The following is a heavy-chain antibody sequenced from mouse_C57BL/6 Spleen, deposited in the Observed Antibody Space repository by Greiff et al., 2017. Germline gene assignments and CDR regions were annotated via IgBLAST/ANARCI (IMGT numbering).Heavy chain of an antibody. D-gene: IGHD4-1*01. CDR1: GFTFSSYG. CDR2: LSSGGSYT. V-gene: IGHV5-6*01. Sequence: DVHLVESGGDLVKPGGSLQLSCAASGFTFSSYGMSLVRQTPDKRLEWVATLSSGGSYTYYPDSVKGRFTISRDNAKNTLYLQMSSLMSEDTAMYYCARERLGRRFDYWGQGTSLTVSS. CDR3: ARERLGRRFDY. J-gene: IGHJ2*02.